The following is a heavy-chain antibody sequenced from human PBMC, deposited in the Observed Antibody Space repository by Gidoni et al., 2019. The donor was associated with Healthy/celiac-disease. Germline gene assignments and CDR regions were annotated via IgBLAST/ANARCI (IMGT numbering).Heavy chain of an antibody. V-gene: IGHV1-69*01. D-gene: IGHD6-13*01. J-gene: IGHJ4*02. Sequence: QVQLVQSGAEVKKPGSPVKVSCKASGGTFSSYAISWVRQVPGQGLEWMGGIIPIFGTANYAQKFQGRVTITADESTSTAYMELSSLRSEDTAVYYCARVIGRSYSSREGYWGQGTLVTVSS. CDR2: IIPIFGTA. CDR1: GGTFSSYA. CDR3: ARVIGRSYSSREGY.